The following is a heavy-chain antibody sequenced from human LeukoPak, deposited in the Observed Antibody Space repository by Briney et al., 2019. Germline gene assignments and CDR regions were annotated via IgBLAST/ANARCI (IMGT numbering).Heavy chain of an antibody. J-gene: IGHJ4*02. Sequence: GGSLRLSCAASGFTVSTNYMSWVRQAPGKKLEWVSDTYSDGSTFYADSVKGRFTISRDNSKNTLYLQMNSLRAEDTAVYYCARDSAQQLTSSLDYWGQGTLVTVSS. CDR1: GFTVSTNY. D-gene: IGHD6-13*01. CDR2: TYSDGST. CDR3: ARDSAQQLTSSLDY. V-gene: IGHV3-53*01.